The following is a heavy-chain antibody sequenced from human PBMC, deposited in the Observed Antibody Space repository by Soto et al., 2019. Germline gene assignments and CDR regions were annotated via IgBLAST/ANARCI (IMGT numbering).Heavy chain of an antibody. CDR1: GGSISSSSYY. J-gene: IGHJ4*02. Sequence: PSETLSLTCTVSGGSISSSSYYWGWIRQPPGKGLEWIGSIYYSGSTYYNPSLKSRVTVSVDTSKNQFSLKLSSVTAADTAVYYCARHLLWYYYDSSGCFDYWGQGTLVTVSS. CDR2: IYYSGST. D-gene: IGHD3-22*01. CDR3: ARHLLWYYYDSSGCFDY. V-gene: IGHV4-39*01.